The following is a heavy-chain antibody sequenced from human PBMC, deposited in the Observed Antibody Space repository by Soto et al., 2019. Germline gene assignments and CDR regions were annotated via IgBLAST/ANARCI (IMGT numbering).Heavy chain of an antibody. Sequence: ASVKVSCKAAADTFTNHDINWVRQATGQGLEWMGWMNPDSGSAGYAQKFQGRVTMTRDTSINTAYMELSSLTSDDTAVYYCARAITTIFGISITYYFDYWGQGTLVTFSS. V-gene: IGHV1-8*01. J-gene: IGHJ4*02. CDR2: MNPDSGSA. D-gene: IGHD3-3*01. CDR3: ARAITTIFGISITYYFDY. CDR1: ADTFTNHD.